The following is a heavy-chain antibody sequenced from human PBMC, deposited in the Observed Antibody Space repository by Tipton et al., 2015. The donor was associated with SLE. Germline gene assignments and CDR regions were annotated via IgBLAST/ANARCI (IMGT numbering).Heavy chain of an antibody. CDR3: ARLAVAGRDY. CDR1: GGSVSSSSYY. V-gene: IGHV4-61*01. CDR2: IYYSGST. J-gene: IGHJ4*02. Sequence: TLSLTCTVSGGSVSSSSYYWSWIRQPPGKGLEWIGYIYYSGSTNYNPSLKSRVTISVDTSKNQFSLKLSSVTAADTAVYYCARLAVAGRDYWGQGTLVTVSS. D-gene: IGHD6-19*01.